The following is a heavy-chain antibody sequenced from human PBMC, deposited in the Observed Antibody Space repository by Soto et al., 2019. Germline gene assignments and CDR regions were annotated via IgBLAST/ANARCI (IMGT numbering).Heavy chain of an antibody. CDR3: AAQSYCSSTSCLGPNYYYGMDV. CDR1: GYSFTSYW. D-gene: IGHD2-2*01. CDR2: IDPSDSYT. V-gene: IGHV5-10-1*01. Sequence: PGESLKISCKGSGYSFTSYWISWVRQMPEKGLEWMGRIDPSDSYTNYSPSFQGHVTISADKSISTAYLQWSSLKASDTAMYYCAAQSYCSSTSCLGPNYYYGMDVWGQGTTVTVSS. J-gene: IGHJ6*02.